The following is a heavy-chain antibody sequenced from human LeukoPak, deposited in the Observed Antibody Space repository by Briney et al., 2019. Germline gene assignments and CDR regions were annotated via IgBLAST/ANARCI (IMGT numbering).Heavy chain of an antibody. D-gene: IGHD4-23*01. CDR3: ARGPKETHFDY. V-gene: IGHV3-21*01. CDR2: ISSSGRYI. Sequence: GGSLRPSCAASGFTFSDYAMIWVRQAPGKGLEWVSSISSSGRYIYYADSVKGRFTISRDSAQNSLYLQMNSLRAEDTAVYYCARGPKETHFDYWGQGTLVTVSS. CDR1: GFTFSDYA. J-gene: IGHJ4*02.